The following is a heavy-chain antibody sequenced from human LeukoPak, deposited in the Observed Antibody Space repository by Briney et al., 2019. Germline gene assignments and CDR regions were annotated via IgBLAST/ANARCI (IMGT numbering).Heavy chain of an antibody. D-gene: IGHD2-2*01. CDR2: VNARGDT. V-gene: IGHV4-34*01. CDR3: ARGQVPAARGYNWFDP. CDR1: GWSFNDYY. Sequence: SETLSLTCAVYGWSFNDYYWNWIRQPPGKGLEWIAEVNARGDTNYHRSLKSRVTISVDTSKNQFSLRLTSMIAADTAVYYCARGQVPAARGYNWFDPWGQGTLVTVSS. J-gene: IGHJ5*02.